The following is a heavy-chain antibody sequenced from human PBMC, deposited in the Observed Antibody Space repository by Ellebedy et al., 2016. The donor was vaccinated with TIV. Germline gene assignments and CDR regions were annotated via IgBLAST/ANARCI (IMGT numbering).Heavy chain of an antibody. V-gene: IGHV1-69*06. D-gene: IGHD3-22*01. CDR3: ASYEVLRFDY. Sequence: SVKVSCXASGGTFSSYAISWVRQAPGQGLEWMGGIIPIFGTANYAQKFQGRVTITADKSTSTAYMELSSLRSEDTAVYYCASYEVLRFDYWGQGTLVTVSS. CDR2: IIPIFGTA. J-gene: IGHJ4*02. CDR1: GGTFSSYA.